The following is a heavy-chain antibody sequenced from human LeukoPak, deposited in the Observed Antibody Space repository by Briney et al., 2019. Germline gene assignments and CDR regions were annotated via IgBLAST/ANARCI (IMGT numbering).Heavy chain of an antibody. D-gene: IGHD4/OR15-4a*01. J-gene: IGHJ5*02. CDR3: VRIPNAANFPNWSAP. CDR2: ISGNSNDM. V-gene: IGHV3-21*01. CDR1: GFILSNYN. Sequence: GGSLRLSCAASGFILSNYNMNWVRRAPGKGLEWVSSISGNSNDMNYADSVKGRVTISRDNTRNSLYLQMNSLRPEDTAIYYCVRIPNAANFPNWSAPWGQRTLVTVSS.